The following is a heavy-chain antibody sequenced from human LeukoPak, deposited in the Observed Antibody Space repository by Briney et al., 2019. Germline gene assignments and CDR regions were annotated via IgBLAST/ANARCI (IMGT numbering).Heavy chain of an antibody. Sequence: HPGGSLRLSCEASGFTFSSYSMSWVRQAPGKGLEWISYISTSTTTIYYANSVKGRFTISRDNAKKSLYLQMNSLRVEDTGVYYCASWGEGALDNWGQGTLVTVSS. CDR2: ISTSTTTI. V-gene: IGHV3-48*01. CDR1: GFTFSSYS. J-gene: IGHJ4*02. CDR3: ASWGEGALDN. D-gene: IGHD1-26*01.